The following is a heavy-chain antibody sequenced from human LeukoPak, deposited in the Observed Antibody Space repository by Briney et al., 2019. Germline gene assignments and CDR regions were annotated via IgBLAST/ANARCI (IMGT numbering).Heavy chain of an antibody. D-gene: IGHD5-18*01. CDR1: GFTFSSYA. CDR3: AKIRSGYRTNFDY. CDR2: ISGSGGST. V-gene: IGHV3-23*01. Sequence: GGSLRLSCAASGFTFSSYAMSWVRRAPGKGLEWVSAISGSGGSTYYADSVKGRFTISRDNSKNTLYLQMNSLRAEDTAVYYCAKIRSGYRTNFDYWGQGTLVTVSS. J-gene: IGHJ4*02.